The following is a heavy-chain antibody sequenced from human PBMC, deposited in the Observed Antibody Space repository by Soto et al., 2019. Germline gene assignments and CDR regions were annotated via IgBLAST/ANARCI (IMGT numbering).Heavy chain of an antibody. CDR2: ISAYNGNT. CDR3: AFTYCSSTSCYDRYFDY. V-gene: IGHV1-18*01. CDR1: GYTFTSYG. D-gene: IGHD2-2*01. J-gene: IGHJ4*02. Sequence: QVQLVHSGAEVKKPGASVKVSCKASGYTFTSYGISWVRQAPGQGLEWMGWISAYNGNTNYAQKLQGRVTMTTDTSTSTAYMELRSLRSDDTAVYYCAFTYCSSTSCYDRYFDYWGQGTLVTVSS.